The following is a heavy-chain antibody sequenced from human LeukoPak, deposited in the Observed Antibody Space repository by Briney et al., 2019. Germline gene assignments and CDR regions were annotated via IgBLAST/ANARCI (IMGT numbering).Heavy chain of an antibody. CDR2: IYYSGSP. V-gene: IGHV4-59*01. Sequence: PSETLSLTCTVSGGSISSYYWSWIRQPPGKGLEWIGYIYYSGSPDYNPSLKSRVTISVDTSKNQFSLKLSSVTAADTAVYYCARSTAIGANWFDPWGQGTLVTVSS. CDR1: GGSISSYY. CDR3: ARSTAIGANWFDP. D-gene: IGHD5-18*01. J-gene: IGHJ5*02.